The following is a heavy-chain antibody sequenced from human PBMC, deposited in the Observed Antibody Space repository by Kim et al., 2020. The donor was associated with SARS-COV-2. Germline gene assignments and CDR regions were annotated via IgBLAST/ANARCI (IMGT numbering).Heavy chain of an antibody. V-gene: IGHV1-46*01. CDR3: ARDITSTPFDY. J-gene: IGHJ4*02. Sequence: TSYAQKVQGRDTQTRDTSTSTVYMELSSLRSEDTAVYYCARDITSTPFDYWGQGTLVTVSS. D-gene: IGHD1-20*01. CDR2: T.